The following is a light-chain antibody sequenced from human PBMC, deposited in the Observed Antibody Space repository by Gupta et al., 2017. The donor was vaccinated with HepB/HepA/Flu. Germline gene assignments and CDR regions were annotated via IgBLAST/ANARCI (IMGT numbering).Light chain of an antibody. CDR3: QQYGSSWT. Sequence: EIVLTQSPGPLSLSPGERATLSCRASQSVSSSSLAWYQQKAGQAPRLLIYGASRRATGIPDRFSGGGSGTDFTLTISRLEPEDFAVYYCQQYGSSWTFGQGTKVEIK. J-gene: IGKJ1*01. V-gene: IGKV3-20*01. CDR1: QSVSSSS. CDR2: GAS.